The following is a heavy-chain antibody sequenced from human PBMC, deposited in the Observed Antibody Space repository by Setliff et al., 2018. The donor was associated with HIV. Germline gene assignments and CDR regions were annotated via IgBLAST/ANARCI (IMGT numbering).Heavy chain of an antibody. CDR3: ANSHSAYFVDAFDT. J-gene: IGHJ3*02. Sequence: GESLKISCKGSGYSFTSYWIAWVRQMPGKGLEWMGIIHPGDSDIRYSPSFQGQVTISADKSSSTAYLQWSSLKASDTAMYYCANSHSAYFVDAFDTWGQGTMVTVSS. D-gene: IGHD3-22*01. CDR2: IHPGDSDI. CDR1: GYSFTSYW. V-gene: IGHV5-51*01.